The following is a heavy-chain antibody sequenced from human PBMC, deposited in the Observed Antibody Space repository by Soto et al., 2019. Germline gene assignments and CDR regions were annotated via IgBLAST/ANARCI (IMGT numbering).Heavy chain of an antibody. Sequence: EVQLVESGGGLVQPGGSLRLSCAASGFTFSSYSMNWVRQAPGKGLEWVSYISSSSSTIYYADSVKGRFTISRDNAKNSLYMQMNSLRDEDTAVYYCSSSSWYEYYFDYWGQGTLVTVSS. CDR1: GFTFSSYS. CDR3: SSSSWYEYYFDY. CDR2: ISSSSSTI. V-gene: IGHV3-48*02. D-gene: IGHD6-13*01. J-gene: IGHJ4*02.